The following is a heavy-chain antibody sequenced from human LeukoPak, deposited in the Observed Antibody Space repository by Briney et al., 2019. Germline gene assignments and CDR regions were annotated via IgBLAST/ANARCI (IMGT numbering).Heavy chain of an antibody. V-gene: IGHV3-33*06. Sequence: WGTLRLSCAASGFTFSSYGMHWVRQAPGKGLEWVAGIWYDGSNKYYADSVKRLITISSDNSKNTLFLQITWLGAEDTAVYYCAKDPGKSGPDFVVYYYMDVWGKGTTVTVSS. CDR2: IWYDGSNK. D-gene: IGHD1-26*01. CDR3: AKDPGKSGPDFVVYYYMDV. J-gene: IGHJ6*03. CDR1: GFTFSSYG.